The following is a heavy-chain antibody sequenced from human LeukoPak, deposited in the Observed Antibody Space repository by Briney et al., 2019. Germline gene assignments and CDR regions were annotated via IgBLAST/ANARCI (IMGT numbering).Heavy chain of an antibody. D-gene: IGHD1-26*01. CDR1: DDSITMYY. CDR2: IYTSGST. CDR3: ARDLADLGANYYYYYYMDV. J-gene: IGHJ6*03. V-gene: IGHV4-4*07. Sequence: SETLSLTCTVSDDSITMYYWSWIRQPAGKGLEWIGRIYTSGSTNYNPSLKSRVTMSVDTSKNQFSLKLSSVTAADTAVYYCARDLADLGANYYYYYYMDVWGKGTTVTVSS.